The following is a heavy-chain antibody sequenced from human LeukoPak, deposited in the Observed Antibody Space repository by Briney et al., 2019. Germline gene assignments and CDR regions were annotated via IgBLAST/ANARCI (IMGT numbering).Heavy chain of an antibody. J-gene: IGHJ4*02. V-gene: IGHV3-11*01. CDR1: GFTFSDYY. CDR2: ISSSGSTI. D-gene: IGHD1-26*01. Sequence: RSGGSLRLSCAASGFTFSDYYMSWIRQAPGKGLEWVSYISSSGSTIYYADSVKGRFTISRDNAKNSLYLQMNSLRAEDTAVYYCATPSSGSYYSYYFDYWGQGTLVTVSS. CDR3: ATPSSGSYYSYYFDY.